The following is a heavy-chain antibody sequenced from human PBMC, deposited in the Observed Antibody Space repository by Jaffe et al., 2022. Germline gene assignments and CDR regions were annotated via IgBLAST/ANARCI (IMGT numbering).Heavy chain of an antibody. Sequence: QVQLVESGGGVVQPGGSLRLSCAASGFTFSSYGMHWVRQAPGKGLEWVAFIRYDGSNKYYADSVKGRFTISRDNSKNTLYLQMNSLRAEDTAVYYCAKDMSGWYSFYFDYWGQGTLVTVSS. CDR1: GFTFSSYG. V-gene: IGHV3-30*02. D-gene: IGHD6-19*01. CDR2: IRYDGSNK. J-gene: IGHJ4*02. CDR3: AKDMSGWYSFYFDY.